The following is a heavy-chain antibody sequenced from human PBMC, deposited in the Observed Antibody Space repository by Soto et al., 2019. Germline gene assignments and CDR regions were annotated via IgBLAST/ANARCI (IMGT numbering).Heavy chain of an antibody. CDR2: ISGNGGST. Sequence: GGSLRLSCAASGFTFSNYAMSWVRQAPGKGLERVSTISGNGGSTYYADSVKGRFTISRDNSKNMLFLQINSLRDDDSAVYYCAKRPASIITFDYWGQGTPVTVSP. J-gene: IGHJ4*02. CDR3: AKRPASIITFDY. D-gene: IGHD2-2*01. CDR1: GFTFSNYA. V-gene: IGHV3-23*01.